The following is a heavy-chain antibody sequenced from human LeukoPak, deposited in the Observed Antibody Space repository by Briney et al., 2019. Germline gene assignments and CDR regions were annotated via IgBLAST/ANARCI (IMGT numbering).Heavy chain of an antibody. J-gene: IGHJ4*02. CDR2: IDSDKGNT. V-gene: IGHV1-3*03. CDR3: ARGYSNGWYHDY. Sequence: ASVKVSCMASGYSFTRNAIHWVRQAPGQRLEWMGWIDSDKGNTKYSQEFQGRVTFTRDTSASTVYMELSSLRSEDMAIYYCARGYSNGWYHDYWGQGTPVIVSS. CDR1: GYSFTRNA. D-gene: IGHD6-19*01.